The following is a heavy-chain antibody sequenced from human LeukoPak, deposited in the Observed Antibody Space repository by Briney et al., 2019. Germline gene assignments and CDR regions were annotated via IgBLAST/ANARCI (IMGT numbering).Heavy chain of an antibody. V-gene: IGHV4-59*01. CDR1: GGSISSYY. CDR2: IYYSGST. Sequence: PSETLSLTCTVSGGSISSYYWSWIRQPPGKGLEWIGYIYYSGSTNYNPSLKSRVTISVDTSKNQFSLKLSSVTAADTAVYYCARVVGRDGYTLFDYWGQGTLVTVSS. D-gene: IGHD5-24*01. CDR3: ARVVGRDGYTLFDY. J-gene: IGHJ4*02.